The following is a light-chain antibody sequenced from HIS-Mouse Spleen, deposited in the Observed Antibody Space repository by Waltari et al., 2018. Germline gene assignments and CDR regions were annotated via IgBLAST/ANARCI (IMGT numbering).Light chain of an antibody. CDR2: DVS. J-gene: IGLJ3*02. V-gene: IGLV2-11*01. CDR3: CSYAGSYTWV. Sequence: QSALTQPRSVSGSPGQSVTISCTGTSSDVGGYNYLSWYQHHPGKAPKPMIYDVSKRPSGVPDRFSGSKSGNTASLTISGLQAEDEADYYCCSYAGSYTWVFGGGTKLTVL. CDR1: SSDVGGYNY.